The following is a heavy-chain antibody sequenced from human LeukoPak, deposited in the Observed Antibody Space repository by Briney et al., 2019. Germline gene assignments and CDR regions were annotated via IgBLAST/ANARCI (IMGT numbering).Heavy chain of an antibody. V-gene: IGHV3-74*01. Sequence: PGGSLRLSCAASGFTFSSYWMHWVRQAPGKGPVWVSRIYSDGSSTNYADSVKGRFTISRDNAKNTLYLQMNSLRAEDTAVYYCARDRSSLGLWFGELRNWGQGTLVTVSS. D-gene: IGHD3-10*01. CDR2: IYSDGSST. CDR1: GFTFSSYW. CDR3: ARDRSSLGLWFGELRN. J-gene: IGHJ4*02.